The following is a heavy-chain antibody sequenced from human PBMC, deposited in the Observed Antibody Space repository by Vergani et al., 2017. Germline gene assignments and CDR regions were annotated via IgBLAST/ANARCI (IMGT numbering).Heavy chain of an antibody. CDR3: ARGWYYGSGSYYNYYYYGMDV. D-gene: IGHD3-10*01. J-gene: IGHJ6*02. CDR1: GGTFSSYT. V-gene: IGHV1-69*02. CDR2: IIPILGIA. Sequence: QVQLVHSGAEVKKPGSSVKVSCKASGGTFSSYTISWVRQAPGQGLEWMGRIIPILGIANYAQKFQGRVTITADKSTSTAYMELSSLRSEDTAVYYCARGWYYGSGSYYNYYYYGMDVWGQGTTVTVSS.